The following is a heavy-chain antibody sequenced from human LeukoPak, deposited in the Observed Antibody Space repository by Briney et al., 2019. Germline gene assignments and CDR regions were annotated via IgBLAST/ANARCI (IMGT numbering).Heavy chain of an antibody. CDR3: SRENGAFSPFGY. J-gene: IGHJ4*02. CDR2: TDYSGST. CDR1: SGSISTYY. Sequence: PSETLSLTCTVSSGSISTYYWSWIRQPPGKGLEWIGFTDYSGSTNYSPSLKSRVTISVDMSKNQISLKLSSVTAADTAVYYCSRENGAFSPFGYWGQGTLVTVLS. D-gene: IGHD2-8*01. V-gene: IGHV4-59*01.